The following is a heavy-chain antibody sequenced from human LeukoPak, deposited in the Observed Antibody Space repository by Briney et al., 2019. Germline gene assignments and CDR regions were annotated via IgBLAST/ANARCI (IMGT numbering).Heavy chain of an antibody. J-gene: IGHJ4*02. V-gene: IGHV4-59*01. Sequence: PSETLSLTCTVSGGSISSYYWSWIRQPPGKGLEWIGYIYYSGSTNYNPSLKSRVTISVDTSKNQFSLKLSSVTAADTAVYYCARGGSRDGYNRPLDYWGQGTPVTVSS. CDR3: ARGGSRDGYNRPLDY. CDR2: IYYSGST. D-gene: IGHD5-24*01. CDR1: GGSISSYY.